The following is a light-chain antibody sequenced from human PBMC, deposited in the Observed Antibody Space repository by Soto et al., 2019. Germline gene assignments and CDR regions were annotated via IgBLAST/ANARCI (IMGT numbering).Light chain of an antibody. J-gene: IGKJ4*01. CDR1: QSVKNNY. CDR2: DVS. Sequence: EIVLTQSPGTLSLSPGERATLSCRASQSVKNNYLAWYQQKPGQAPRFLIYDVSSRATGIPDRFSGSGSGTDFTLTISRLEPEDFAVYYCQEYESTPLTFGGGTKVEIK. V-gene: IGKV3-20*01. CDR3: QEYESTPLT.